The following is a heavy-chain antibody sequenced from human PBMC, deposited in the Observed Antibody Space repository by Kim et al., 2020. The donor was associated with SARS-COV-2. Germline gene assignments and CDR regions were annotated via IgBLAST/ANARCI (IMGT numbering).Heavy chain of an antibody. D-gene: IGHD2-8*01. Sequence: GGSLRLSCAASGFIFSNYDMHWVRQAPGKGLEWVAFIWYDGSNKYYADSVKGRFTISRDNSKNTLYLQMNSLRVEDTAVYYCARHNLDGASENYIKYNWFAPWRQGTRVSVP. V-gene: IGHV3-33*01. CDR1: GFIFSNYD. CDR2: IWYDGSNK. CDR3: ARHNLDGASENYIKYNWFAP. J-gene: IGHJ5*02.